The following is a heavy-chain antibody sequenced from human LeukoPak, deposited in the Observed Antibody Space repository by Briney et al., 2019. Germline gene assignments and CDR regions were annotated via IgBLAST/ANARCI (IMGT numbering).Heavy chain of an antibody. CDR2: IIPIFGTA. CDR1: GGTFSSYA. J-gene: IGHJ4*02. V-gene: IGHV1-69*13. CDR3: ASDVGDTALFGY. Sequence: SVKVSCKASGGTFSSYAISWVRQAPGQGLEWMGGIIPIFGTANYAQKFQGRVTITADESTNTAYMELSSLRSEDTAVYYCASDVGDTALFGYWGQGTLVTVSS. D-gene: IGHD5-18*01.